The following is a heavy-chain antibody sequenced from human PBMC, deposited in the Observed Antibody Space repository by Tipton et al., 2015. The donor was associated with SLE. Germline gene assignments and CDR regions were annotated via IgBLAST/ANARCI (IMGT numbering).Heavy chain of an antibody. V-gene: IGHV4-34*01. J-gene: IGHJ4*02. D-gene: IGHD1-26*01. CDR3: ARLSLDSWDLPQCFDS. Sequence: TLSLTCAVYGGSFSGYHWTWIRQPPGKGLEWIGEVYHSGRTDSNPSLKSRVTISVDTSKNQFSLKLSSVTAADTAVYHCARLSLDSWDLPQCFDSWGQGTLVTVSS. CDR1: GGSFSGYH. CDR2: VYHSGRT.